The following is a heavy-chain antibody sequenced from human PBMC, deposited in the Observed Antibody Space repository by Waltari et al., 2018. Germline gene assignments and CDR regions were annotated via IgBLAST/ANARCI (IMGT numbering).Heavy chain of an antibody. CDR1: GFTFSSYA. V-gene: IGHV3-30-3*01. Sequence: QVQLVESGGGVVQPGRSLRLSCAASGFTFSSYAMHWVRQAPGKGLEWLAVISYDGSNKYYADSVKGRFTISRDNSKNTLYLQMNSLRAEDTAVYYCARDVGGNSNEGNWGQGTLVTVSS. J-gene: IGHJ4*02. CDR2: ISYDGSNK. CDR3: ARDVGGNSNEGN. D-gene: IGHD1-26*01.